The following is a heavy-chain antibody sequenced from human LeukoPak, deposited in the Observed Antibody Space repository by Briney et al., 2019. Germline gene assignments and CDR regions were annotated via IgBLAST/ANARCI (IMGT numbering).Heavy chain of an antibody. CDR3: ARSLGD. Sequence: GGSLRLSCTASGFAFSSNWMHWVRQAPTKGLVWVSRINPDGSDTNYADSVKGRFTNSRDNAKNTLYLQMTSLSAEDTAVYYCARSLGDWGQGTLVSVS. CDR1: GFAFSSNW. V-gene: IGHV3-74*01. CDR2: INPDGSDT. J-gene: IGHJ4*01. D-gene: IGHD3-16*01.